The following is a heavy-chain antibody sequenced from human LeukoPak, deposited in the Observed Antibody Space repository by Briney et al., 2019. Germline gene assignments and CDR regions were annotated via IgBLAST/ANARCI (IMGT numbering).Heavy chain of an antibody. Sequence: ASVKVSCKASGYTFTGYYMHWVRQAPGQGLEWMGWINPNSGGTNYAQKFQGRVTMTGDTSISTAYMELSRLRSDDTAVYYCARAVAATDYFDYWGQGTLVTVSS. D-gene: IGHD6-19*01. CDR3: ARAVAATDYFDY. V-gene: IGHV1-2*02. CDR2: INPNSGGT. CDR1: GYTFTGYY. J-gene: IGHJ4*02.